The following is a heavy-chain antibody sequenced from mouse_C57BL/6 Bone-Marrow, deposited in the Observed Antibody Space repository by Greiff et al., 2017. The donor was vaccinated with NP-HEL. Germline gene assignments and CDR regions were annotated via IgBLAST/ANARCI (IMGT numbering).Heavy chain of an antibody. CDR2: IYPRSGNT. D-gene: IGHD1-1*01. Sequence: VQLQQSGAELARPGASVKLSCKASGYTFTSYGISWVKQRTGQGLEWIGEIYPRSGNTYYNEKFKGKATLTADKSSSTAYMELRSLTSEDSAVYFCARHYYGSRFAYWGQGTLVTVSA. V-gene: IGHV1-81*01. CDR3: ARHYYGSRFAY. CDR1: GYTFTSYG. J-gene: IGHJ3*01.